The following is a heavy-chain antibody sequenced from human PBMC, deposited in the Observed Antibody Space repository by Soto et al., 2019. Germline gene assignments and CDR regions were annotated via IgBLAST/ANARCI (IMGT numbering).Heavy chain of an antibody. V-gene: IGHV4-30-2*01. J-gene: IGHJ6*02. CDR3: ARAISGDYYGMDV. Sequence: PSETLSLTCAVSGGSISSGGYSWSWIRQPPGKGLEWIGYIYHSGSTYYNPSLKSRVTISVDRSKNQFSLKLSSVTAADTAVYYCARAISGDYYGMDVWGQGTTVTVS. CDR1: GGSISSGGYS. CDR2: IYHSGST. D-gene: IGHD3-10*01.